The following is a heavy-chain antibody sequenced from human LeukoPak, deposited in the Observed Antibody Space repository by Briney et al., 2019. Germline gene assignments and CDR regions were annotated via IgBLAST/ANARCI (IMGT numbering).Heavy chain of an antibody. V-gene: IGHV3-73*01. CDR1: GFTFSGSA. D-gene: IGHD6-13*01. J-gene: IGHJ4*02. Sequence: GGSLRLSCAASGFTFSGSAMHWVRQASGKGLEWVDRIRSKANSYATAYAASVKGRSTISSGDSKNTAYLQMNSLKTEDTAVYYCTTHRRSSSWGNLDYWGQGTLVTVSS. CDR2: IRSKANSYAT. CDR3: TTHRRSSSWGNLDY.